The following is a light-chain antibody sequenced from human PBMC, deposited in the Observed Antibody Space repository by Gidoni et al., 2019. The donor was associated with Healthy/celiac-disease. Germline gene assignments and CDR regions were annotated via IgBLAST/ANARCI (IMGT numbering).Light chain of an antibody. V-gene: IGLV1-40*01. CDR1: SSNIGAGYD. CDR2: GNI. CDR3: QSYDSSLSVV. J-gene: IGLJ2*01. Sequence: QSVLTQPPSVSGAPGQRVTISCTGRSSNIGAGYDVHWYQQLPGTAPNILIYGNINRPSGVPDRFSGSKSGTSASLAITGLQAEDEADYYCQSYDSSLSVVFGGGTKLTVL.